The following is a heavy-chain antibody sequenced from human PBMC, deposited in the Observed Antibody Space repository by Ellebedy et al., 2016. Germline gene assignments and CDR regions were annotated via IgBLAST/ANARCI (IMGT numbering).Heavy chain of an antibody. CDR1: GFTFSSYA. D-gene: IGHD1-26*01. Sequence: GESLKISXAASGFTFSSYAMSWVRQAPGKGLEWVSAISGSGGSTYYADSVKGRFTISRDNAKNSLFLQMNSLRAEDTAVYYCARDRIVGASDAFDIWGQGTMVTVSS. V-gene: IGHV3-23*01. CDR2: ISGSGGST. J-gene: IGHJ3*02. CDR3: ARDRIVGASDAFDI.